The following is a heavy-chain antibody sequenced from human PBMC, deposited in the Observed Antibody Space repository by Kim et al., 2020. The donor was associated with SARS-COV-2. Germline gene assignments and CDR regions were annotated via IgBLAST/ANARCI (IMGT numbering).Heavy chain of an antibody. D-gene: IGHD3-3*01. J-gene: IGHJ3*02. CDR3: ARGGIFGVVIILGLDI. CDR2: IIPIFGTA. CDR1: GGTFSSYA. V-gene: IGHV1-69*13. Sequence: SVKVSCKASGGTFSSYAISWVRQAPGQGLEWMGGIIPIFGTANYAQKFQGRVTITADESTSTAYMELSSLRSEDTAVYYCARGGIFGVVIILGLDIWGQGTMVTVSS.